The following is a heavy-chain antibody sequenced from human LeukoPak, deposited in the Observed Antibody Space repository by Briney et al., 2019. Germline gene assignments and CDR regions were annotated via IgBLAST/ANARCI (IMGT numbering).Heavy chain of an antibody. J-gene: IGHJ6*03. Sequence: KSSETLSLTCGVYGGSFSGYYWSWIRQPPGKGLEWIGEINHSGSTNYNPSLKSRVTISVDTSKNQFSRKLSSVTAADTAVYYCARAKVYYYYMDVWGKGTTVTVSS. V-gene: IGHV4-34*01. CDR3: ARAKVYYYYMDV. CDR1: GGSFSGYY. CDR2: INHSGST.